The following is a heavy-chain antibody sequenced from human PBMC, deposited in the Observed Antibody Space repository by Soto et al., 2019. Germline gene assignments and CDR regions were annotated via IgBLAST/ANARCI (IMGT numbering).Heavy chain of an antibody. CDR2: ISWDDDK. J-gene: IGHJ4*02. CDR3: AHAGDYDLITFDH. V-gene: IGHV2-5*02. Sequence: QITLKESGPTLVRPAQTLTLTCGFSGFSLSSYGMGVAWIRQPPGKALEWLALISWDDDKRYSPSLKDRLAISKDTSSNQVVLTITNMDPGDTATYFCAHAGDYDLITFDHWGPGTLVTVSS. CDR1: GFSLSSYGMG. D-gene: IGHD4-17*01.